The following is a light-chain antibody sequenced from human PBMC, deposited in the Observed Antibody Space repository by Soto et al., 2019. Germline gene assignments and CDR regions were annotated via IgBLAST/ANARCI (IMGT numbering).Light chain of an antibody. V-gene: IGLV1-47*01. Sequence: QSVLTQPPSASGTPGQRVTISCSGGSSIIKSNYVYWYQQLPGTAPKLLIYRNDQRPSGVPDRFSGSKSGTSASLAISGLQSEDEADYYCSAWDASLNGYVFGTGTKVTVL. J-gene: IGLJ1*01. CDR3: SAWDASLNGYV. CDR1: SSIIKSNY. CDR2: RND.